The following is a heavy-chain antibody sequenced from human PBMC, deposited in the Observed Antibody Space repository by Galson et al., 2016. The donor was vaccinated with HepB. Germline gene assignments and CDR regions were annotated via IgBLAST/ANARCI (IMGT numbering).Heavy chain of an antibody. Sequence: SETLSLTCTVSGGSVSSSSYHWSWIRQPPGKGLEWIGYVYYSGSTKNNPSLKSRVAISVDTSKNQFSLKLTSVTAADTAVYYCARVIGVAVTGAGYWFDPWGQGPTVTVSS. V-gene: IGHV4-61*01. D-gene: IGHD6-19*01. CDR2: VYYSGST. CDR3: ARVIGVAVTGAGYWFDP. CDR1: GGSVSSSSYH. J-gene: IGHJ5*01.